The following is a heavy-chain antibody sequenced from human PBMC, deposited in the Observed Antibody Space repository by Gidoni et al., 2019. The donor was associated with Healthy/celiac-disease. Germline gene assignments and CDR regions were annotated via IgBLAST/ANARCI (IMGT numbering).Heavy chain of an antibody. D-gene: IGHD6-6*01. CDR1: GDTVTGYY. J-gene: IGHJ6*02. V-gene: IGHV1-2*02. Sequence: QVQLVQSGAEVKKPGASVKLSCKASGDTVTGYYMPWVRPAPGQGLEWMGRTNPNRCGTNYAQKFKGKVTMTRDTSISTAYMELSRLRSDDTAVYYCARDLYSSSSRYYYGMDVWGQGTTVTVSS. CDR2: TNPNRCGT. CDR3: ARDLYSSSSRYYYGMDV.